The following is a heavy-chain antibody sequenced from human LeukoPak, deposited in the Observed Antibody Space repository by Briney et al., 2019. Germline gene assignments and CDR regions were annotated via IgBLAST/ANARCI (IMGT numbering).Heavy chain of an antibody. D-gene: IGHD2-2*01. CDR2: LKRSGGNT. CDR3: AKVASLWTSTSCVRGGFDY. CDR1: GFTFSSYA. J-gene: IGHJ4*02. Sequence: PGGSLRLSCTASGFTFSSYAMSWVRQAPGKGLEWVSALKRSGGNTYYADSVQGRFTISRDSSKNTLYLQANSLRDEDTAGYYCAKVASLWTSTSCVRGGFDYWGQGTLVTVSS. V-gene: IGHV3-23*01.